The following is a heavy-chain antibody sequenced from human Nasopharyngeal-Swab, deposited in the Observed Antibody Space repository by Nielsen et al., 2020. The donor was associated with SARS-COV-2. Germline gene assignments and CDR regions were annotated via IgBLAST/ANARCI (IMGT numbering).Heavy chain of an antibody. Sequence: ESLKISCVASGFTYSTYAMSWVRQAPGKGLEWVSSISGRGGNTYYADSVMGRFTISRDNAMETLYLQMNSLRLEDTAVYFCAKGVGYGDTGCFDEWGQGTLVTASS. CDR3: AKGVGYGDTGCFDE. CDR2: ISGRGGNT. CDR1: GFTYSTYA. D-gene: IGHD4-17*01. V-gene: IGHV3-23*01. J-gene: IGHJ4*02.